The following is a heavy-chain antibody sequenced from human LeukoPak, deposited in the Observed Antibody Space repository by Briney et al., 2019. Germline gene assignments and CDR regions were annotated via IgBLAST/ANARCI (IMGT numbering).Heavy chain of an antibody. CDR3: ARVATFDY. D-gene: IGHD5-12*01. Sequence: GGSLRLSCAASGFTFSSYSMNWVRQAPGKGLEWVSYISSDSGTIYADSVKGRFTISRDNAKNSLYLQMNSLRDEDTAVYYCARVATFDYWGQGTLVTVSS. V-gene: IGHV3-48*02. J-gene: IGHJ4*02. CDR1: GFTFSSYS. CDR2: ISSDSGTI.